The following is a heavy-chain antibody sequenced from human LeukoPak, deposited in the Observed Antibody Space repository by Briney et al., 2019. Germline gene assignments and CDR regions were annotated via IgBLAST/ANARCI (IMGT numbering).Heavy chain of an antibody. CDR1: GGSISSGGYY. V-gene: IGHV4-31*03. D-gene: IGHD1-14*01. J-gene: IGHJ3*02. CDR3: ASHEPMGAFDI. CDR2: IYYSGGT. Sequence: PSETLSLTCTVSGGSISSGGYYWSWIRQHPGKGLEWIGYIYYSGGTYYNPSLKSRVTISVDTSKNQFSLKLSSVTAADTAVYYCASHEPMGAFDIWGQGTMVTVSS.